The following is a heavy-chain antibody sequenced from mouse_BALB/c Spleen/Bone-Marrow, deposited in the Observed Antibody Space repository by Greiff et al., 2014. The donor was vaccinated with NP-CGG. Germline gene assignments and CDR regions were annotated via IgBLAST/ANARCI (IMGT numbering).Heavy chain of an antibody. J-gene: IGHJ4*01. CDR1: GYAFTNYN. V-gene: IGHV1S135*01. D-gene: IGHD2-12*01. CDR3: ARELSRAMDY. Sequence: EVQRVESGPELVKPGASVKVSCKASGYAFTNYNMFWVKQSHGKSLEWIGYIDPYSGGTNYNQKFKGKATLTVDKSSSTAYMHLNSLTSEDSAVYYCARELSRAMDYWGQGNSVTVSS. CDR2: IDPYSGGT.